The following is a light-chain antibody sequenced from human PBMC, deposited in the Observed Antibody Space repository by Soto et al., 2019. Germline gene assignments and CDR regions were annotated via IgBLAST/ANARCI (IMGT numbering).Light chain of an antibody. CDR3: QQYDSSPWT. CDR2: GVS. CDR1: QSVGRNY. V-gene: IGKV3-20*01. J-gene: IGKJ1*01. Sequence: EFVLTQSPGTLSLSPGERATLSCRASQSVGRNYLAWYQQIPGQAPRLLIYGVSTRATGIPDRFSGGGSGTDFTLTISRLEPEDFAVYYCQQYDSSPWTFGQGTKVEIK.